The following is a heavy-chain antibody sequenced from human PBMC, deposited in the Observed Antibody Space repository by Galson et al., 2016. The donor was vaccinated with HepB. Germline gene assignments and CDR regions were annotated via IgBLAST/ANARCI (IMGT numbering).Heavy chain of an antibody. CDR1: GGSVSNNSYY. CDR3: ARAGWVLPTGDAFDS. J-gene: IGHJ3*02. D-gene: IGHD1-26*01. V-gene: IGHV4-61*01. CDR2: IYSSGNA. Sequence: ETLSLTCTVSGGSVSNNSYYWSWIRQPPGKGLEWIGYIYSSGNAHSNPSLKSRVTISVDTSKNQLSLKLNPVTAADTAVYYCARAGWVLPTGDAFDSWGQGTMVAVSS.